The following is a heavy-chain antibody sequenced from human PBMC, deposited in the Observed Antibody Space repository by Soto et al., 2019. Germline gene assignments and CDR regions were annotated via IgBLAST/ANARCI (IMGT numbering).Heavy chain of an antibody. D-gene: IGHD2-15*01. CDR2: MSSSRDYI. CDR1: GFILSRYT. J-gene: IGHJ6*02. Sequence: EEQLVESGGGLVKPGGSLRVSCAASGFILSRYTMNWVRQAPGKGLEWVSSMSSSRDYIYYAGSVKGRFTISRDDAKNSIYLQMNSLRAEDTAVYYCARELGGGLSRGMDVWGPGTTVTVSS. V-gene: IGHV3-21*01. CDR3: ARELGGGLSRGMDV.